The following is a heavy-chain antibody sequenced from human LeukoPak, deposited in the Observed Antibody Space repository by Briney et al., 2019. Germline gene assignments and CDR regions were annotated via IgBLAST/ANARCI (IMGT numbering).Heavy chain of an antibody. CDR2: IYHSGST. CDR3: ARPSLGLPAAFFDY. CDR1: GYSISSGYY. J-gene: IGHJ4*02. V-gene: IGHV4-38-2*01. D-gene: IGHD2-2*01. Sequence: SETLSLTCAVPGYSISSGYYWGWIRQPPGKGLEWIGSIYHSGSTYYNPSLKSRVTISVDTSKNQFSLKLSSVTAADTAVYYCARPSLGLPAAFFDYWGQGTLVTVS.